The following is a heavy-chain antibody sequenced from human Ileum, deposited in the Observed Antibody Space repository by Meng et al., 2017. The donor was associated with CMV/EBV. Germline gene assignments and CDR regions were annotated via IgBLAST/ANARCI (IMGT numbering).Heavy chain of an antibody. Sequence: QVQRAQSRSELKKPGASLTASCNASGYNFTSHNIIWVRQAPAQGPEWMGWIDTSTGNPTYAQAYTGRFVFFFDMSISTTYVQISSLKAADNAVYYCARDGLSGRYFDYWGQGTLVTVSS. D-gene: IGHD1-26*01. CDR2: IDTSTGNP. CDR1: GYNFTSHN. V-gene: IGHV7-4-1*02. CDR3: ARDGLSGRYFDY. J-gene: IGHJ4*02.